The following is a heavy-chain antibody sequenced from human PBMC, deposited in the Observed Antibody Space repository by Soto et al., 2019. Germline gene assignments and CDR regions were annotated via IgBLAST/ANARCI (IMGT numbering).Heavy chain of an antibody. V-gene: IGHV1-18*01. Sequence: QVQLVQAGDGVKKPGASVTVSCKPSGYTFTNYGISSVRQAPGQELEWMGWISAYNGNTKYAQKLQGRVTMTTDTSTSTAYMELRSLRSDDTAVYYCARDSPPVDYWGQGTLVTVSS. CDR1: GYTFTNYG. CDR3: ARDSPPVDY. J-gene: IGHJ4*02. CDR2: ISAYNGNT.